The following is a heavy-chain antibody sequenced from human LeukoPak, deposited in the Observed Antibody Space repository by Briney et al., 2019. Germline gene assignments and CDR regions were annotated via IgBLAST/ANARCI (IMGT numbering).Heavy chain of an antibody. D-gene: IGHD3-10*01. Sequence: GGSLRLSCAASGFTFSSYWMHWVRQAPGKGLVWVSRINSDGSSTSYADSVKGRFTISRDNAKNTPYLQMNSLRAEDTAVYYCARDRADYYYYGMDVWGQGTTVTVSS. J-gene: IGHJ6*02. CDR1: GFTFSSYW. CDR2: INSDGSST. V-gene: IGHV3-74*01. CDR3: ARDRADYYYYGMDV.